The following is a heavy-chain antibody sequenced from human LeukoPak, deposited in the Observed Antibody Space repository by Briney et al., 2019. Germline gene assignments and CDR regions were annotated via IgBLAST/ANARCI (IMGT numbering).Heavy chain of an antibody. CDR3: ARAAGQPLYYFDY. D-gene: IGHD6-19*01. V-gene: IGHV3-33*01. CDR1: GFTISNYN. CDR2: IWYDGINK. J-gene: IGHJ4*02. Sequence: QPGRSLRLSCAASGFTISNYNMHWVRQAPGKGLEWVAVIWYDGINKYYADSVEGRFTISRDTSKDTLYLQMDSLRAEDSAVYYCARAAGQPLYYFDYWGQGILVTVSS.